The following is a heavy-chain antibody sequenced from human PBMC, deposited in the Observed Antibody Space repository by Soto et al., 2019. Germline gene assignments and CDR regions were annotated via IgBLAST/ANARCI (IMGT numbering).Heavy chain of an antibody. D-gene: IGHD1-26*01. CDR3: ARGGSRYWYFDL. J-gene: IGHJ2*01. Sequence: QVQLVQSGAEVKKPGASVKVSCKASGYTFTSYAMHWVRQAPGQRLEWMGWINAGNGNTKYSQKLQGRVTITRDTSASTAYMELSSLRSEDTAVYYCARGGSRYWYFDLWGRGTLVTVSS. V-gene: IGHV1-3*01. CDR2: INAGNGNT. CDR1: GYTFTSYA.